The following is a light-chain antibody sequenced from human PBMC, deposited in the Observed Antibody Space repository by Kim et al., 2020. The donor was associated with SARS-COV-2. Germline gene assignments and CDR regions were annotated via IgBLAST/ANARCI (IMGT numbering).Light chain of an antibody. J-gene: IGKJ2*03. CDR3: MQSMQLPYS. Sequence: DIVMTQTPLSLSVTPGQPASMSCKSSQSLRHSDGKAYLFWYMQEPGQPPHLLIYEVSNRFSGVPDRISGRGSGTDFTLRISRVEAGDAGVYYCMQSMQLPYSFGQGTKLEI. CDR2: EVS. CDR1: QSLRHSDGKAY. V-gene: IGKV2D-29*01.